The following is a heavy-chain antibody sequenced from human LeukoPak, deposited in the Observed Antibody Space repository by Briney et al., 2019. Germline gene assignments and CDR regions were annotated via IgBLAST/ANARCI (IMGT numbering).Heavy chain of an antibody. V-gene: IGHV3-23*01. CDR2: IYNSGAGI. J-gene: IGHJ4*02. D-gene: IGHD6-19*01. CDR3: AKDVAPDSGWDLDD. Sequence: GGSLRLSCAASGFTFSTYTMSWVRQAPGKGLEWGPSIYNSGAGIFYADSVKGRFTISRDNSKNTLYLQMNSLRAEDTAVYYCAKDVAPDSGWDLDDWGQGTLVTVSS. CDR1: GFTFSTYT.